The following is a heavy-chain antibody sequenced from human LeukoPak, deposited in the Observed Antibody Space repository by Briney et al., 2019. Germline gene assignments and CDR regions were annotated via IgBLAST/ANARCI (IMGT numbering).Heavy chain of an antibody. CDR2: IYYSGST. CDR1: GGSISSGDYY. V-gene: IGHV4-30-4*08. J-gene: IGHJ4*02. Sequence: SETLSLTCTVSGGSISSGDYYWSWIRQPPGKGLEWIGYIYYSGSTYYNPSLKSRVTISVDTSKNQFSLKLSSVTAADTAVYYRARVSPYYDFWSGYGDYWGQGTLVTVSS. D-gene: IGHD3-3*01. CDR3: ARVSPYYDFWSGYGDY.